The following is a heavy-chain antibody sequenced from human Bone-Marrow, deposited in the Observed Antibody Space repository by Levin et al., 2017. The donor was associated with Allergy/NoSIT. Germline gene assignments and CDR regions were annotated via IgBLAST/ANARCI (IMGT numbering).Heavy chain of an antibody. V-gene: IGHV2-5*02. Sequence: QTLSLTCTFSGFSLSSNGVGVGWIRQAPGKALEWLALIYWDDDKRYSPSLKSRLNITKDTSKNHLFLTMTNMAPVDTGTYYCAHHKFWFGEFPFDVWGRGSLVTVSS. CDR1: GFSLSSNGVG. CDR2: IYWDDDK. D-gene: IGHD3-10*01. J-gene: IGHJ4*02. CDR3: AHHKFWFGEFPFDV.